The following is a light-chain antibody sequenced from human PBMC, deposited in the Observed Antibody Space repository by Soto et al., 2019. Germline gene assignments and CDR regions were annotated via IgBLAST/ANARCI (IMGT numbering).Light chain of an antibody. Sequence: QSVLTQPASVSGSAGQSITISCIGTSNDVGGFNYVSWYQENPGKAPRLMIYEVSKRPSGVSNRFSASKSGNTASLTISGLQAEDEADYFCSSYTSTNTVLFGGGTKVTVL. CDR2: EVS. V-gene: IGLV2-14*01. CDR3: SSYTSTNTVL. CDR1: SNDVGGFNY. J-gene: IGLJ2*01.